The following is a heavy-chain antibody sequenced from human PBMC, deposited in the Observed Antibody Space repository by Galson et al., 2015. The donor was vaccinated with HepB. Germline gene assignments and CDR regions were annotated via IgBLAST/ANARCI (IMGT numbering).Heavy chain of an antibody. CDR3: ARSLPNMITFGGVYSRGHDY. CDR1: GGSFSGYY. D-gene: IGHD3-16*01. V-gene: IGHV4-34*01. Sequence: SETLSLTCAVYGGSFSGYYWSWIRQPPGKGLEWIGEINHSGSTNYNPSLKSRVTISVDTSKNQFSLKLSSVTAADTAVYYCARSLPNMITFGGVYSRGHDYWGQGTLVTVSS. J-gene: IGHJ4*02. CDR2: INHSGST.